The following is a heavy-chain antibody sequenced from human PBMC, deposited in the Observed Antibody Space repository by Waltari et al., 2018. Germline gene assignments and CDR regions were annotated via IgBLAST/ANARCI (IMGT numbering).Heavy chain of an antibody. Sequence: EVRLVESGGGLVKPGGSLRLSCAASGFTFSSDGMNWVRQAPGKGLEWVSSISSLSKYTYYADSVKGRFTISRDNAKNSLYLQMNSLRADDTALYYCTKGFGELLPFDHWGQGTLVTVSS. CDR3: TKGFGELLPFDH. CDR1: GFTFSSDG. CDR2: ISSLSKYT. D-gene: IGHD3-10*01. J-gene: IGHJ4*02. V-gene: IGHV3-21*04.